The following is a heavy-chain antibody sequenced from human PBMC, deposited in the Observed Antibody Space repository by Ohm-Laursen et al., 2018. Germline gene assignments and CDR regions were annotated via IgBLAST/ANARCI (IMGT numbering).Heavy chain of an antibody. Sequence: GASVKVSCKASGFTFTTSTMQWVRQARGRRLEWIGCIVVGSGSTNYAQRFEERVTITRDTPTSTAYMELSSLRSEDTAVYYCAAETDYHYSSGGFGFDPWGQGTLVTVSS. CDR3: AAETDYHYSSGGFGFDP. V-gene: IGHV1-58*02. J-gene: IGHJ5*02. CDR1: GFTFTTST. CDR2: IVVGSGST. D-gene: IGHD3-22*01.